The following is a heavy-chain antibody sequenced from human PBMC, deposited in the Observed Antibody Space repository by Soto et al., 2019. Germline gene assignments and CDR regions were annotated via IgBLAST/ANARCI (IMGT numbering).Heavy chain of an antibody. CDR3: ARDRGWHSDILTGYSFSYYYYGMDV. Sequence: SETLSLTCTVSGGSIISYYWSWIRQPPGKGLEWIGYIYYSGSTNYNPSLKSRVTISVDTSKNQFSLKLSSVTAADTAVYYCARDRGWHSDILTGYSFSYYYYGMDVWGQGTTVTVSS. CDR1: GGSIISYY. CDR2: IYYSGST. V-gene: IGHV4-59*01. D-gene: IGHD3-9*01. J-gene: IGHJ6*02.